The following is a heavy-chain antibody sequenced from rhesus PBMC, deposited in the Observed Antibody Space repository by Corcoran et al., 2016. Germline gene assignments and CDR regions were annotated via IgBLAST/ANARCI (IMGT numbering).Heavy chain of an antibody. Sequence: QLQLQESGPGLVKPSETLSVTCAVSGGSLSSSYWSWIRQAPGKGLEWIGYIYGSGSSTNYNPALKSLVTLSGDTTKNQLSLKLSAVTTADTAVYYCARRRLDIDYWGQGVLVTVSS. V-gene: IGHV4-169*01. J-gene: IGHJ4*01. CDR2: IYGSGSST. CDR1: GGSLSSSY. D-gene: IGHD5-24*01. CDR3: ARRRLDIDY.